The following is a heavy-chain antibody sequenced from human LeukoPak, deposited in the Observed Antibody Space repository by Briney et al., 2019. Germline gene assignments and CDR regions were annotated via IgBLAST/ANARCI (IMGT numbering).Heavy chain of an antibody. CDR2: IYYSGST. CDR1: GGSISSYY. Sequence: PSETLSLTCTVSGGSISSYYWSWIRQPPGKGLEWIGSIYYSGSTYYNPSLKSRVTISVDTSKNRFSLKLSSVTAADTAVYYCARDLGYSYGYHDYWGQGTLVTVSS. J-gene: IGHJ4*02. D-gene: IGHD5-18*01. V-gene: IGHV4-59*12. CDR3: ARDLGYSYGYHDY.